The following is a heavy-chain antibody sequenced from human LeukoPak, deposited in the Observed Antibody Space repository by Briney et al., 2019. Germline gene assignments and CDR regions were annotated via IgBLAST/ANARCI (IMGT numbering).Heavy chain of an antibody. CDR3: AKDIAQGYTFGSIEQDY. CDR1: GFTFRNYW. D-gene: IGHD5-18*01. V-gene: IGHV3-74*01. Sequence: HPGGSLRLSCAASGFTFRNYWMHWIRQAPGKGLVWVSRIKGDGSHTIYADSVKGRFTISRDNSKNTLSLHMNSLRAEDTAVYYCAKDIAQGYTFGSIEQDYWGQGTLVTVSS. J-gene: IGHJ4*02. CDR2: IKGDGSHT.